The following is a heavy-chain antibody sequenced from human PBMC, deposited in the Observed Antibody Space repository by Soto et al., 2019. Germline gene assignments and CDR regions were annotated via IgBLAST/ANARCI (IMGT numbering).Heavy chain of an antibody. Sequence: QITLKESGPTLVKPTQTLTLTCIFSGFSFSADGVCVGWIRQPPGKALEWLALIYWDDDPRYRPSLKSRLTITKDSSKNQVVLTMTNMDPLDTATYYCAHAFGGTSWPNDAFDVWGQGTVVTVSS. J-gene: IGHJ3*01. V-gene: IGHV2-5*02. CDR3: AHAFGGTSWPNDAFDV. D-gene: IGHD3-16*01. CDR1: GFSFSADGVC. CDR2: IYWDDDP.